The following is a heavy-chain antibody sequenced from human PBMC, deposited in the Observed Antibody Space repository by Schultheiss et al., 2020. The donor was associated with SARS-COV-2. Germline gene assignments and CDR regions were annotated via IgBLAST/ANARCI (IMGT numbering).Heavy chain of an antibody. CDR3: ASYYDSGTLNWFDP. CDR2: ISSSSSYI. CDR1: GFTFSNYN. J-gene: IGHJ5*02. D-gene: IGHD3-10*01. Sequence: GESLKISCAASGFTFSNYNMNWVRQAPGKGLEWVSSISSSSSYIYYADSVKGRFTISRDNAKNSLYLQMNSLRAEDTAVYYCASYYDSGTLNWFDPWGQGTLVTVSS. V-gene: IGHV3-21*01.